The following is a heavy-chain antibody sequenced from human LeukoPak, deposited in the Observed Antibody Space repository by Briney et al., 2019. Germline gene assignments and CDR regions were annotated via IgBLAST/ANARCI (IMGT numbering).Heavy chain of an antibody. D-gene: IGHD3-22*01. V-gene: IGHV3-23*01. CDR2: ISGSGGST. CDR1: GFTFSSYG. CDR3: ARDVYYYDSSGYYLFDY. J-gene: IGHJ4*02. Sequence: QAGGSLRLSCAASGFTFSSYGMSWVRQAPGKGLEWVSAISGSGGSTYYADSVKGRFTISRDNSKNTLYLQMNSLRAEDTAVYYCARDVYYYDSSGYYLFDYWGQGTLVTVSS.